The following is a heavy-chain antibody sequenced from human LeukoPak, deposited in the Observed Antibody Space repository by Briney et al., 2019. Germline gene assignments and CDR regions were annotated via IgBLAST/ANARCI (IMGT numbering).Heavy chain of an antibody. CDR2: IYYSGNT. J-gene: IGHJ4*02. V-gene: IGHV4-59*08. D-gene: IGHD2-2*01. CDR3: ARRYAIKPDYYFDY. Sequence: PSETLSLTCTVSGGSISTYYWTWIRQPPGKGLEWIGYIYYSGNTNYNPSLKSRVTMSLDTSKNQFSLKLSSVTAADTAVYYCARRYAIKPDYYFDYWGQGILVTVSS. CDR1: GGSISTYY.